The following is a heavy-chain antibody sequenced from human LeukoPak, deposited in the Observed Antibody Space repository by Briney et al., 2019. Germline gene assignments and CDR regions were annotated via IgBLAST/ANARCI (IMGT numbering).Heavy chain of an antibody. V-gene: IGHV3-33*03. Sequence: GGSLRLSXIASGFIFSSYGMHWVRQAPGKGLEWVAIIWHDGSKTFYSDSVKGRFTVSRDNSKNTLYLQMNSMRGEDTAVYYCAKDKMDEKWELGDGVDMWGQGTMVTVSS. CDR2: IWHDGSKT. CDR3: AKDKMDEKWELGDGVDM. CDR1: GFIFSSYG. D-gene: IGHD1-26*01. J-gene: IGHJ3*02.